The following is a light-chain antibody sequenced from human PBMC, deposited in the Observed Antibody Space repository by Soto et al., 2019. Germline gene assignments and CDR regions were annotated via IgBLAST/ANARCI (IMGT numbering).Light chain of an antibody. CDR2: DAS. CDR1: QSISSW. J-gene: IGKJ1*01. V-gene: IGKV1-5*01. Sequence: DIQMTQSPSTLSASVGDRVTITCRASQSISSWLAWYQQKPGKAPKLLIYDASSLESGVPSRFSGSGSGPEFTLTISSLQPDDFATYYCQQYNSYPVAFGQGTKVEIK. CDR3: QQYNSYPVA.